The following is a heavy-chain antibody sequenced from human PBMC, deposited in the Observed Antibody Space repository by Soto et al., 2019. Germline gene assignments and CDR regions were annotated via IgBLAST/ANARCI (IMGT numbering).Heavy chain of an antibody. CDR2: INHSGKT. J-gene: IGHJ5*02. Sequence: NPSETLSLTCAVHGGSFSDYYWSWIRQAPGKGLEWIGEINHSGKTNYNPSLKSRVNMSVDTSKNQFSLKVNSVTAADTAVYYCARGQTSNDWFDPWGQGNLVTVSS. CDR1: GGSFSDYY. CDR3: ARGQTSNDWFDP. D-gene: IGHD7-27*01. V-gene: IGHV4-34*01.